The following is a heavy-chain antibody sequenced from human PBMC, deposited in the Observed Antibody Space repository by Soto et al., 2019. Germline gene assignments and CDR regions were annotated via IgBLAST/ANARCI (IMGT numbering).Heavy chain of an antibody. J-gene: IGHJ4*02. Sequence: TETLSLTCTVSGGSMISYYWSWIRQPPGQGLEWIGTIYFSGSTYYNPSLKSRVTWSVDTSKNQFSLKLSSVNAADTAVYYCARHWGRGAAGTCYNWGQGTLVTVSS. CDR1: GGSMISYY. D-gene: IGHD6-13*01. CDR2: IYFSGST. V-gene: IGHV4-59*04. CDR3: ARHWGRGAAGTCYN.